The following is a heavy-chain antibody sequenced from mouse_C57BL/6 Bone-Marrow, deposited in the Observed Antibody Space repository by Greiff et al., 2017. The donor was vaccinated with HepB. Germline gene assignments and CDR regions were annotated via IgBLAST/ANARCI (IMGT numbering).Heavy chain of an antibody. J-gene: IGHJ2*01. CDR3: AREDYYGNYFDY. CDR2: ISYDGSN. D-gene: IGHD2-1*01. V-gene: IGHV3-6*01. CDR1: GYSITSGYY. Sequence: ESGPGLVKPSQSLSLTCSVPGYSITSGYYWNWIRQFPGNKLEWMGYISYDGSNNYNPSLKNRISITRDTSKNQFFLKLNSVTTEDTATYYCAREDYYGNYFDYWGQGTTLTVSS.